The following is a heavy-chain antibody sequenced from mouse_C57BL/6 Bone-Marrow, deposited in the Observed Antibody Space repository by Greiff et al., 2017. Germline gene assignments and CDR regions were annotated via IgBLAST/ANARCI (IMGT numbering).Heavy chain of an antibody. V-gene: IGHV14-4*01. D-gene: IGHD1-1*01. CDR1: GFNIKDAY. Sequence: EVKLQESGAELVRPGASVKLSCTASGFNIKDAYMHWVKQRPEQGLEWIGWLDPENGDTEYASKFQGKATITADTSSNTAYLQLSSLTSEDTAVYYCTILLRFFDYWGQGTTLTVSS. CDR2: LDPENGDT. CDR3: TILLRFFDY. J-gene: IGHJ2*01.